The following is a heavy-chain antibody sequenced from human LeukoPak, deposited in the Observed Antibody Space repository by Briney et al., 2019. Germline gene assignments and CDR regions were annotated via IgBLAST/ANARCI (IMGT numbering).Heavy chain of an antibody. Sequence: PGESLKISCKGSGYSFTSYWIGWVRQMPGKGLEWMGLIYPGDSDARYSPSFQGQVTTSADKSITTAYLQWSSLKASDTAMYYCARHFGGSTSHAFDIWGQGTMVTVSS. CDR3: ARHFGGSTSHAFDI. V-gene: IGHV5-51*01. CDR2: IYPGDSDA. CDR1: GYSFTSYW. J-gene: IGHJ3*02. D-gene: IGHD2-2*01.